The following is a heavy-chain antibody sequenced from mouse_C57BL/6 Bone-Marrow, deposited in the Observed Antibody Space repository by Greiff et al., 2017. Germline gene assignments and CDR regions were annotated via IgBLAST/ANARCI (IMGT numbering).Heavy chain of an antibody. V-gene: IGHV10-3*01. J-gene: IGHJ2*01. CDR2: IRSKSSNYAT. Sequence: DAGGGLVQPKGSLKLSCAASGFTFNTYAMHWVRQAPGKGLEWVARIRSKSSNYATYYADSVKDRFTISRDDSQSMLYLQMNNLKTKDTAMYYCVRAAQASHYFDYWGQGTTLTVSS. CDR1: GFTFNTYA. CDR3: VRAAQASHYFDY. D-gene: IGHD3-2*02.